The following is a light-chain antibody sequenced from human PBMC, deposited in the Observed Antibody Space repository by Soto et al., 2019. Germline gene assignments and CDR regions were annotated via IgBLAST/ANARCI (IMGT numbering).Light chain of an antibody. CDR2: GAS. V-gene: IGKV3-11*01. CDR3: QQRSDWPIT. J-gene: IGKJ5*01. Sequence: EIVLTQSPATLSLSPGERATLSCRASQSVASYLAWYQQKPGQAPSLLIYGASNRATGIPARFSGSWSGTDFTLSISSLETEDVAVYYCQQRSDWPITFGQGTRLDIK. CDR1: QSVASY.